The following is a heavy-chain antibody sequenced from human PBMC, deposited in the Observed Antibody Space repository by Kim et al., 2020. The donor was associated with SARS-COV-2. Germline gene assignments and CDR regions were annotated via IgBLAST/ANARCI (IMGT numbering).Heavy chain of an antibody. V-gene: IGHV3-33*06. D-gene: IGHD3-16*02. J-gene: IGHJ6*02. Sequence: DSVKGRFNITRANSKNTLYLQMNSLRAEDTAVYYCAKDAVNPPYYYGMDVWGQGTTVTVSS. CDR3: AKDAVNPPYYYGMDV.